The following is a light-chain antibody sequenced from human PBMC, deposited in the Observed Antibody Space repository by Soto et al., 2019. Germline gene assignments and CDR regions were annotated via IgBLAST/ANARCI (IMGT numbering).Light chain of an antibody. CDR1: SSNIGAGYD. CDR2: GNS. V-gene: IGLV1-40*01. J-gene: IGLJ2*01. CDR3: QSYDSSLSGSV. Sequence: QLVLTQPPSVSGAPGQRVTISCTGSSSNIGAGYDVHWYQQLPGTAPKLLIYGNSNRPSGVPDRFSGSKSGTSASLAITGLQAEGEGDYYCQSYDSSLSGSVFGGGTQVTVL.